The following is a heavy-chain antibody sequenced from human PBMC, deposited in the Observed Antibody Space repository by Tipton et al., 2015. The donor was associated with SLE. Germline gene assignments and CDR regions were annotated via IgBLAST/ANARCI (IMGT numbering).Heavy chain of an antibody. CDR1: GFTFSSYA. V-gene: IGHV3-23*01. CDR3: AKSGFLCSGGSCYSVDY. Sequence: SLRLSCAASGFTFSSYAMSWVRQAPGKGLEWASAMSGSAGGTYYADSVKGRFTVSRDNSKNTLYLQMNSLKAEDTAVYYCAKSGFLCSGGSCYSVDYWGQGTLVTVSS. CDR2: MSGSAGGT. J-gene: IGHJ4*02. D-gene: IGHD2-15*01.